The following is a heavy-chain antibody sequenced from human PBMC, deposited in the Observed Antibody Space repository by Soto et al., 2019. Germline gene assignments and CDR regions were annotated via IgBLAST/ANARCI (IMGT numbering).Heavy chain of an antibody. D-gene: IGHD1-26*01. V-gene: IGHV4-30-2*01. CDR3: ARASGSCRQDYRDY. Sequence: QLQLQESGSGLVKPSQTLSLTCAVAGGSISSGGYSWSWIRQPPGKGLELIGYIYHSGSTYYNTPHKSRVTISVDRSNNQFSLKLSAVNAADTAVYYGARASGSCRQDYRDYWGQGPLVTVSS. CDR2: IYHSGST. CDR1: GGSISSGGYS. J-gene: IGHJ4*02.